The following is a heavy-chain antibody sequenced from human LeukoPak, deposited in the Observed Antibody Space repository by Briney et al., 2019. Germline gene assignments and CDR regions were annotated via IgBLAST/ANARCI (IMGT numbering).Heavy chain of an antibody. V-gene: IGHV1-18*04. J-gene: IGHJ4*02. D-gene: IGHD6-19*01. Sequence: GASVKVSCKASGYTFTGYYMHWVRQAPGQGLEWMGWISAYNGNTNYAQKLQGRVTMTTDTSTSTAYMELRSLRSDDTAVYYCARSGYSSHFDYWGQGTLVTVSS. CDR1: GYTFTGYY. CDR2: ISAYNGNT. CDR3: ARSGYSSHFDY.